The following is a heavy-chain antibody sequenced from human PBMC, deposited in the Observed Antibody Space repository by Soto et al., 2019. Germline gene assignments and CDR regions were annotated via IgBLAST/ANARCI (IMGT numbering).Heavy chain of an antibody. D-gene: IGHD3-22*01. V-gene: IGHV5-51*01. CDR1: GYSFTSYW. CDR2: IYPGDSDT. CDR3: ARQKGYDSSGYYRYRSYYYYGMDV. J-gene: IGHJ6*02. Sequence: PGESLKISCKGSGYSFTSYWIGWVRQMPGKGLEWMGIIYPGDSDTRYSPSFQGQVTISADKSISTAYLQWSSLKASDTAMYYCARQKGYDSSGYYRYRSYYYYGMDVWGQGTTVTVSS.